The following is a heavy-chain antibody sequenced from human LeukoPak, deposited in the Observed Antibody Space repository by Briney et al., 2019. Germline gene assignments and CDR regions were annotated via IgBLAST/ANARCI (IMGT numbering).Heavy chain of an antibody. CDR3: ATHHYGSGSSSFFDY. D-gene: IGHD3-10*01. V-gene: IGHV3-23*01. J-gene: IGHJ4*02. CDR2: ISGSGLST. CDR1: GFTFSSYA. Sequence: HSGKSLRLSCTASGFTFSSYAMSWVRQAPGQGLQWVSAISGSGLSTYYADSVKGRFTISRDNSKNTLYHQVNSLRAEDTAIYYCATHHYGSGSSSFFDYWGQGTLVTVSS.